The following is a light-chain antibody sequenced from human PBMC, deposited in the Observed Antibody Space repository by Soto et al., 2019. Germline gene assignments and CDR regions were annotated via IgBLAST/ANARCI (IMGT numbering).Light chain of an antibody. CDR3: QQYVISVT. J-gene: IGKJ5*01. V-gene: IGKV3-11*01. CDR1: QSVSNY. Sequence: EFVLTQSPATLSLSPGERATLSCRASQSVSNYLAWYQQKPGQAPRLLIYDASNRATGIPERFSGSGSGTDFTLTIGRLEPQDSAMYYCQQYVISVTFGQGTRLEI. CDR2: DAS.